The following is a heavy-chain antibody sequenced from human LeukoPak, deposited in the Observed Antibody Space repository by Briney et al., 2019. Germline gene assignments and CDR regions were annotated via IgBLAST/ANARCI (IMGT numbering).Heavy chain of an antibody. Sequence: TGGSLRLSCAASRYTFITLGMQWVRQAPGKGLEWVAVISHDGSDKYYADSVKGRFTISRDNSKNTLYLQMNSLRAEDTAVYYRAESDGAGLPSAGGLGYHGMGVWGQGTTVTVSS. V-gene: IGHV3-30*18. CDR3: AESDGAGLPSAGGLGYHGMGV. CDR1: RYTFITLG. J-gene: IGHJ6*02. CDR2: ISHDGSDK. D-gene: IGHD2-2*01.